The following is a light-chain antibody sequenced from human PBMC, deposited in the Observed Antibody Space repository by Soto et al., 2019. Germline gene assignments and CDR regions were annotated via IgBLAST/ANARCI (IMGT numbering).Light chain of an antibody. CDR1: QSISSN. CDR3: QQSYSTPLT. V-gene: IGKV1-39*01. Sequence: DIQMTQSPSSLSASVGDRVTLTCRASQSISSNLNWYQQKPGKATKLLIYAASSLQSGVPSRFSGSGSGTDFTLTISSLQPEDFATYYCQQSYSTPLTFGGGTKVDIK. J-gene: IGKJ4*01. CDR2: AAS.